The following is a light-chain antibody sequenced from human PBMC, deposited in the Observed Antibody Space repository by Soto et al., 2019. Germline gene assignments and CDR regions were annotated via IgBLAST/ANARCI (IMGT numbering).Light chain of an antibody. CDR3: QHYNSYSEA. CDR2: AAS. J-gene: IGKJ1*01. CDR1: QSISSY. V-gene: IGKV1-39*01. Sequence: DIQMTQSPSTLSASVVDRVTITCRASQSISSYLNWYQQKPGKAPNLLIYAASRLQGGVPSRFSGSGSGTDFTLTISSLQPEDFATYYCQHYNSYSEAFGQGTKVDIK.